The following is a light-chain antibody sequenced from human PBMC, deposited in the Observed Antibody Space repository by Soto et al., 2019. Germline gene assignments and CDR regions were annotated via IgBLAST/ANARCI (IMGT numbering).Light chain of an antibody. Sequence: EIVMTQSPASLSLSAGERVTISCRAGQGVTTNFAWYKQKSGQSPRLLIYDVSTRATGVPARFSGTGSETDFTLTISGLQSEDSEVYFCQQYNNWPFSFGQGTRLEIK. CDR2: DVS. CDR3: QQYNNWPFS. V-gene: IGKV3-15*01. J-gene: IGKJ5*01. CDR1: QGVTTN.